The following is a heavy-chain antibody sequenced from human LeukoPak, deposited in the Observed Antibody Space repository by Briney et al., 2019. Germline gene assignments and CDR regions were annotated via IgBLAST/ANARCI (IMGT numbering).Heavy chain of an antibody. Sequence: GGSLRLSCAASGFTFSSYSMHWVRQAPGKGLGWVSRISSDGSSTNYADSVKGRFTISRDNAKNTLYLQMHMLRAAATAVYYCASGPPMTYVSRWRSLDYWGQGTLVPVSS. CDR2: ISSDGSST. CDR1: GFTFSSYS. V-gene: IGHV3-74*01. CDR3: ASGPPMTYVSRWRSLDY. J-gene: IGHJ4*02. D-gene: IGHD4-23*01.